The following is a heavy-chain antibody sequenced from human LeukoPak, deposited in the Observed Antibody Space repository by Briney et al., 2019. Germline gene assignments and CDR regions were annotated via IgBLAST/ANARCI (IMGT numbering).Heavy chain of an antibody. CDR2: IYYSGST. J-gene: IGHJ3*02. CDR3: ASLFHDAFDI. Sequence: PSETLSLTCTVSGASISSYYWSWIRQPPGKGLEWIGYIYYSGSTNYNPSLKSRVTISVDTSKNQFSLKLSSVTAADTAVYYCASLFHDAFDIWGQGTMVTVSS. CDR1: GASISSYY. D-gene: IGHD2-21*01. V-gene: IGHV4-59*01.